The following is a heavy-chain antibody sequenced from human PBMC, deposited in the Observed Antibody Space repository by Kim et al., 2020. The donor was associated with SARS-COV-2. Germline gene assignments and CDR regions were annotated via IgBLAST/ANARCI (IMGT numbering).Heavy chain of an antibody. CDR2: IYYSGST. J-gene: IGHJ4*02. V-gene: IGHV4-39*07. CDR1: GGSISSSSYY. D-gene: IGHD6-13*01. CDR3: LGIRSIAAAGYYFDY. Sequence: SETLSLTCTVSGGSISSSSYYWGWIRQPPGKGLEWIGSIYYSGSTYYNPSLKSRVTISVDTSKNQFSLKLSSVTAADTAVYYCLGIRSIAAAGYYFDYWGQGTLVTVSS.